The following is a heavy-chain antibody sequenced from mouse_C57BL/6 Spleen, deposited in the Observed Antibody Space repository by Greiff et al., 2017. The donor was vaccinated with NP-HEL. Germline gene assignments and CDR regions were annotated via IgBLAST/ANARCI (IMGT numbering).Heavy chain of an antibody. Sequence: VQLQQSGPELVKPGASVKISCKASGYAFSSSWMNWVKQRPGKGLEWIGRIYPGDGDTNYNGKFKGKATLTADKSSSTAYMQLSSLTSEDSAVYFCARGYYDYFDYWGQGTTLTVSS. D-gene: IGHD1-1*01. V-gene: IGHV1-82*01. CDR2: IYPGDGDT. CDR1: GYAFSSSW. CDR3: ARGYYDYFDY. J-gene: IGHJ2*01.